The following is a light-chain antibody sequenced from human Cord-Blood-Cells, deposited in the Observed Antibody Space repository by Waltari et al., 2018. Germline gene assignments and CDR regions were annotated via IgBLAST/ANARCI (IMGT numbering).Light chain of an antibody. Sequence: QSALTQPPSASGSPGQSVTISCTGTSSDVGGYNYVSWYQQHPGKAPKLMIYEVSKGPSGVPDRLSGSKSGNTASLTVSGLQAEEEADYYCSSYAGSNNWVFGGGTKLTVL. CDR2: EVS. V-gene: IGLV2-8*01. CDR1: SSDVGGYNY. J-gene: IGLJ2*01. CDR3: SSYAGSNNWV.